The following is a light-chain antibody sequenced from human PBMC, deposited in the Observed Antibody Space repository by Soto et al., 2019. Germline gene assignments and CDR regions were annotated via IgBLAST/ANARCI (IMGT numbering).Light chain of an antibody. Sequence: QLVLTQPPSASGTPGQRVTISCSGSSSNIGSETVNWYQQLPGMAPKLLIYSDNQRPSGVPDRFSGSKSGTSASLAISGLQPDDEADYYCAAWDGSLNGALFGGGTKLTVL. V-gene: IGLV1-44*01. J-gene: IGLJ2*01. CDR3: AAWDGSLNGAL. CDR2: SDN. CDR1: SSNIGSET.